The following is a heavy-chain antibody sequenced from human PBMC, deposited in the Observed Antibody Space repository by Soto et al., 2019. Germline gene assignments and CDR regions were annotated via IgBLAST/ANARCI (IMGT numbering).Heavy chain of an antibody. Sequence: ASVKVSCKASGFTFSNYGPNWVRQAPGQGLEWMGWVSANNGHTNYAQNLQGRVSMTTDTSTSTAYMELRGLRFDDTAVYYCARDIETVTANNFFYYYAMDVWGQGTTVTVYS. V-gene: IGHV1-18*01. J-gene: IGHJ6*02. CDR1: GFTFSNYG. CDR3: ARDIETVTANNFFYYYAMDV. D-gene: IGHD2-21*02. CDR2: VSANNGHT.